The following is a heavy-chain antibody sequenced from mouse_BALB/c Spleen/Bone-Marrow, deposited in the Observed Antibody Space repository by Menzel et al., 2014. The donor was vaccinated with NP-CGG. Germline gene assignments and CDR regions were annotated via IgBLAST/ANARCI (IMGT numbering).Heavy chain of an antibody. V-gene: IGHV1S130*01. CDR2: IHPNTDNT. Sequence: QVQLQQSGSVLVRPGASVKLSCKASGYTFTSSWMHWAKRRPGQGLEWIGEIHPNTDNTNYDEKFKGKATLTVDTSSSTAYVYLSSLTSEDSAVYYCARHHRYAYYFDYWGQGTTLTVSS. CDR1: GYTFTSSW. D-gene: IGHD2-14*01. CDR3: ARHHRYAYYFDY. J-gene: IGHJ2*01.